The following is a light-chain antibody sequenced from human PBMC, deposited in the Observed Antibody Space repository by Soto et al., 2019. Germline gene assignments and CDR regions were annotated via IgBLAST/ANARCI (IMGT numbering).Light chain of an antibody. CDR3: KQYSFLPRT. Sequence: EIVMTQSPATLSVSPGERAALSCRPSQSVSGKLAWYQPKPGQGPRLLIYGASTRATGIQARFSGSGSGTEFTLTISRLEPEDFAVYYCKQYSFLPRTLGQGTKVDI. CDR1: QSVSGK. V-gene: IGKV3-15*01. CDR2: GAS. J-gene: IGKJ1*01.